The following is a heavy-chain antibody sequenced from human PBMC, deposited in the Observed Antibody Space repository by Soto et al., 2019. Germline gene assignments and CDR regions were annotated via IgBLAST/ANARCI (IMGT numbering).Heavy chain of an antibody. D-gene: IGHD3-22*01. CDR3: VRARSTDSRPDY. CDR2: ITSSSSYI. CDR1: GFAFGLDS. J-gene: IGHJ4*02. V-gene: IGHV3-21*01. Sequence: GGSLRLSGAAAGFAFGLDSMIWVRRAPGKGLEWVASITSSSSYIYYEDSLKGRFTISRDNAKNSLFLQLDSLRAEDTAVYFCVRARSTDSRPDYWGQGTLVTVSS.